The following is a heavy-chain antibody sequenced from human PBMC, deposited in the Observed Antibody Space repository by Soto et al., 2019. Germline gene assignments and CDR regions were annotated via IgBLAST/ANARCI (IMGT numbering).Heavy chain of an antibody. D-gene: IGHD5-12*01. CDR1: GGSFSGYY. CDR2: INHSGST. CDR3: ASSRGYSGYPDY. J-gene: IGHJ4*02. Sequence: QVQLQQWGAGLLKPSETLSLTCAVYGGSFSGYYWSWIRQPPGKGLEWIGEINHSGSTNYNPSLKCRVTISVDTSKNQFSLKLSSVTAADTAVYYCASSRGYSGYPDYWGQGTLVTVSS. V-gene: IGHV4-34*01.